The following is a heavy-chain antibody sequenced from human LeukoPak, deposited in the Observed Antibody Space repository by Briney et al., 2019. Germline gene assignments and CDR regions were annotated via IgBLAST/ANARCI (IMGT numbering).Heavy chain of an antibody. D-gene: IGHD3-22*01. Sequence: ASVKVSCKASGGTFSSYAISWVRQAPGQGLEWMGWISTYNGNTNYAQKLQGRVTLTTDTSTSTAYMELRSLRSDDTAVYYCARQITMIVVVINDPFDIWGQGTMVTVSS. CDR2: ISTYNGNT. V-gene: IGHV1-18*01. J-gene: IGHJ3*02. CDR1: GGTFSSYA. CDR3: ARQITMIVVVINDPFDI.